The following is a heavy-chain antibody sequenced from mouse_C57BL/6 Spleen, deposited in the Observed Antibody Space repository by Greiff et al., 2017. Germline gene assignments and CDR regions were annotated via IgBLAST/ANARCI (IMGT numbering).Heavy chain of an antibody. V-gene: IGHV1-47*01. CDR3: ARYYNGSPSFDY. J-gene: IGHJ2*01. Sequence: QVQLQQSGAELVKPGASVKMSCKASGYTFPTYPIEWMKQNHGKSLEWIGNFNPYNDDTKYNEKFKGKATFTVEKYYITVYLELSRLISDYSALYYCARYYNGSPSFDYWGQGTTLTVSS. CDR1: GYTFPTYP. D-gene: IGHD1-1*01. CDR2: FNPYNDDT.